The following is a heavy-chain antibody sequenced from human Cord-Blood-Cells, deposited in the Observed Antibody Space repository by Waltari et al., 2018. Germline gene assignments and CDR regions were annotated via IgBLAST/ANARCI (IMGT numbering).Heavy chain of an antibody. D-gene: IGHD1-26*01. Sequence: QVQLVESGGGGVQPGRSLRLSCAASGFTFSSYGMHWVRQAPGKGLEWVAVISYDGSNKYYADSVKGRFTISRDNSKNTLYLQMNSLRAEDTAVYYCASGSYYFDYWGQGTLVTVSS. V-gene: IGHV3-30*03. CDR1: GFTFSSYG. CDR2: ISYDGSNK. CDR3: ASGSYYFDY. J-gene: IGHJ4*02.